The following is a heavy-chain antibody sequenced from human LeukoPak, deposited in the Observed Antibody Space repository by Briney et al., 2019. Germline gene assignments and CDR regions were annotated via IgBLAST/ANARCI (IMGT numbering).Heavy chain of an antibody. CDR1: GYTFTDYY. Sequence: GASVKVSCKASGYTFTDYYIHWVRQAPGQGLEWMGWINPNSGGTNYAQKFQGRVTMTRDTSITTVHMDLSRLTSDDTAEYYCARARKLLAPAARGASFDYWGQGTLVTVSS. J-gene: IGHJ4*02. CDR3: ARARKLLAPAARGASFDY. CDR2: INPNSGGT. V-gene: IGHV1-2*02. D-gene: IGHD2-2*01.